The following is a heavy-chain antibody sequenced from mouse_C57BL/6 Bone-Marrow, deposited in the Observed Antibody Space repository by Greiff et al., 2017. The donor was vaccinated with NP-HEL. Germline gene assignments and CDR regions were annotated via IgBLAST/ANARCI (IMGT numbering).Heavy chain of an antibody. CDR2: LSYDGSN. Sequence: EVQLQESGPGLVKPSQSLSLSCSVTGYSITSGYYWNWIRQFPGNKLEWMGYLSYDGSNNYNPSLKNRISLTRDTSKNQFFLKLNSVTTEDTATDYCARGEITTVEFAYWGKGTLVTVSA. V-gene: IGHV3-6*01. CDR1: GYSITSGYY. CDR3: ARGEITTVEFAY. J-gene: IGHJ3*01. D-gene: IGHD1-1*01.